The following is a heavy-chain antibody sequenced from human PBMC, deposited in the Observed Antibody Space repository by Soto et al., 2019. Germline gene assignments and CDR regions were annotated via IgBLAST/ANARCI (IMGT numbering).Heavy chain of an antibody. Sequence: WGSLRLSCAASGFTFSNAWIIWFRHSPFKGLEWVGRIKSKTDGGTTDYAAPVKGRFTISRDDSKNTLYLQMNSLKTEDTAVYYCTTVATYYDILTGPTKKYYFDYWGQGTLVTVSS. CDR2: IKSKTDGGTT. J-gene: IGHJ4*02. CDR1: GFTFSNAW. CDR3: TTVATYYDILTGPTKKYYFDY. V-gene: IGHV3-15*01. D-gene: IGHD3-9*01.